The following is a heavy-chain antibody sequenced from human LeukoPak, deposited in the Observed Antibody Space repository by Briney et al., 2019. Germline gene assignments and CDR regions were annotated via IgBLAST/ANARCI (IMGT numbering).Heavy chain of an antibody. CDR1: GFTFSSYA. J-gene: IGHJ4*02. CDR3: ARAFTPGIRRASWFGDLL. CDR2: IYSGGST. Sequence: GGSLRLSCAASGFTFSSYAMSWVRQAPGKGLEWVSVIYSGGSTYYADSVKGRFTISKDTSDNTLSLQMNSLRVGGTGLYYCARAFTPGIRRASWFGDLLRAQGTLVTVSS. V-gene: IGHV3-66*01. D-gene: IGHD3-10*01.